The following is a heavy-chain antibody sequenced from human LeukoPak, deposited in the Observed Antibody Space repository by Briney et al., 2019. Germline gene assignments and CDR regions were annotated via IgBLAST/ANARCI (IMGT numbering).Heavy chain of an antibody. Sequence: GGSLRLSCAASGFTLSSCGMHWVRQAPGKGLEWVAVITYDGITTYFDDSVKGRFTISRDTSKSMLYLQMNSLRPEDTAVFYCVKEQSSGNYRTADFWGQGTLVTVSS. CDR3: VKEQSSGNYRTADF. CDR2: ITYDGITT. V-gene: IGHV3-30*18. D-gene: IGHD3-10*01. J-gene: IGHJ4*02. CDR1: GFTLSSCG.